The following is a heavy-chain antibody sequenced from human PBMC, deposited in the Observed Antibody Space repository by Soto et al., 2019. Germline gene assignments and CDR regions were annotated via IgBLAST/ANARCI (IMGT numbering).Heavy chain of an antibody. CDR2: IYYSGST. D-gene: IGHD4-4*01. V-gene: IGHV4-39*01. J-gene: IGHJ5*02. CDR1: GGSISSSSYY. CDR3: AGRTVTNPNWFDP. Sequence: QLQLQESGPGLVKPSETLSLTCTVSGGSISSSSYYWGWIRQPPGKGLEWIGSIYYSGSTYYNPSLKSRVTISVDTSKNQFSLKLSSVTAADTAVYYCAGRTVTNPNWFDPWGQGTLVTVAS.